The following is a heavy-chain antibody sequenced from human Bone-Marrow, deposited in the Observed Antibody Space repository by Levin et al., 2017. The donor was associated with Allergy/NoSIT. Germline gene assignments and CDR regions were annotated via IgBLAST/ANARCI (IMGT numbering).Heavy chain of an antibody. CDR1: GFTFSSYG. Sequence: SGGSLRLSCAASGFTFSSYGMHWVRQAPGKGLEWVAVISYDGSNKYYADSVKGRFTISRDNSKNTLYLQMNSLRAEDTAVYYCAKDPAEATVTTTLPWDYWGQGTLVTVSS. CDR3: AKDPAEATVTTTLPWDY. V-gene: IGHV3-30*18. J-gene: IGHJ4*02. CDR2: ISYDGSNK. D-gene: IGHD4-17*01.